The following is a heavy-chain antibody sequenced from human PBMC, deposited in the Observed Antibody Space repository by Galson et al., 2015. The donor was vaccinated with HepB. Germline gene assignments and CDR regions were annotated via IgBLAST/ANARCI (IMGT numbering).Heavy chain of an antibody. Sequence: SLRLSCAASGFTFRSYGMHWVRQAPGKGLDWVASISNDGNKKYYADSVKGRFTISRDNSKNTLYLQMNSLRAEDTAVYYCATGIAVTGTDYWGQGTLVTVSS. V-gene: IGHV3-30*03. D-gene: IGHD6-19*01. CDR3: ATGIAVTGTDY. J-gene: IGHJ4*02. CDR2: ISNDGNKK. CDR1: GFTFRSYG.